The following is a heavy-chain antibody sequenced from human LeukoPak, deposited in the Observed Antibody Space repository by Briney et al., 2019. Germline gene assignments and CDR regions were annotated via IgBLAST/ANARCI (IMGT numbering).Heavy chain of an antibody. CDR2: ISSSSSYI. J-gene: IGHJ4*02. Sequence: PGGSLRLSCAASEFTFSSYSMNWVRQAPGKGLEWVSSISSSSSYIYYADSVKGRFTISRDNAKNSLYLQMNSLRAEDTAVYYCAKDGYQLLTTWGYFDYWGQGTLVTVSS. D-gene: IGHD2-2*01. V-gene: IGHV3-21*04. CDR3: AKDGYQLLTTWGYFDY. CDR1: EFTFSSYS.